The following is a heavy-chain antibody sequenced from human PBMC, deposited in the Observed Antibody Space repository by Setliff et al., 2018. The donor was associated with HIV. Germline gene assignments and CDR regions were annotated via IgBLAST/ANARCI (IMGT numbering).Heavy chain of an antibody. Sequence: SETLSLTCAVYGGPLSGYFWSWIRQSPGKGLEWIGEISFSGTTNYNPSLKSRVIMAVDTSKNQFSLQLTSVTAADTAVYYCVNPSGAMGDFDSWGQGTLVTVSS. CDR3: VNPSGAMGDFDS. CDR1: GGPLSGYF. D-gene: IGHD3-16*01. V-gene: IGHV4-34*01. J-gene: IGHJ4*02. CDR2: ISFSGTT.